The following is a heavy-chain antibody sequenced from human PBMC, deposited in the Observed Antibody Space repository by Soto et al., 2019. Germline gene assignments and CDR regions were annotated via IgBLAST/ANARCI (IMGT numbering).Heavy chain of an antibody. CDR2: IIPILGIA. CDR3: ARDITIFGVVIPNNWFDP. CDR1: GGTFSSYT. Sequence: SVKVSCKASGGTFSSYTISWVRQAPGQGLEWMGRIIPILGIANYAQKFQGRVTITADKSTSTAYMELSSLRSEDTAVYYCARDITIFGVVIPNNWFDPWGQGTLVTVSS. V-gene: IGHV1-69*04. D-gene: IGHD3-3*01. J-gene: IGHJ5*02.